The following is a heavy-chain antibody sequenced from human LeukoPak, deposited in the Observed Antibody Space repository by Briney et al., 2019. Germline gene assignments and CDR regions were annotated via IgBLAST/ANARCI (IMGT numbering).Heavy chain of an antibody. J-gene: IGHJ4*02. CDR1: GFTFSSYG. CDR3: AKAPHYYDSSGYGLMDY. V-gene: IGHV3-30*18. Sequence: PGRSLRLSCAASGFTFSSYGMHWVRQATGKGLEWVAVISYDGSNKYYADSVKGRFTISRDNSKNTLYLQMNSLRAEDTAVYYCAKAPHYYDSSGYGLMDYWGQGTLVTVSS. D-gene: IGHD3-22*01. CDR2: ISYDGSNK.